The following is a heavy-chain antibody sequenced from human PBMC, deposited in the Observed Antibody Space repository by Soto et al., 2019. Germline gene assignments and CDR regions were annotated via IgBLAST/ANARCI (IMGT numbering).Heavy chain of an antibody. D-gene: IGHD2-2*01. V-gene: IGHV1-3*01. CDR2: INAGNGNT. CDR1: GYTFTSYA. CDR3: AREDQDIVLVPAAMKYNWFDP. J-gene: IGHJ5*02. Sequence: ASVKVSCKASGYTFTSYAMHWVRQAPGQRLEWMGWINAGNGNTKYSQKFQGRVTITRDTSASTAYMELSSLRSEDTAVYYCAREDQDIVLVPAAMKYNWFDPWGQGTLVTVSS.